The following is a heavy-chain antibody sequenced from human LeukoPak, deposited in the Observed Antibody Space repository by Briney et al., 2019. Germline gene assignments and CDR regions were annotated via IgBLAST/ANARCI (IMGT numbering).Heavy chain of an antibody. CDR2: ISAYNGNT. D-gene: IGHD3-22*01. CDR1: GYTFTSYG. CDR3: ARDLDDSSGYYPYYFDY. V-gene: IGHV1-18*01. J-gene: IGHJ4*02. Sequence: GASVEVSCEASGYTFTSYGISWVRQAPGQGLEWMGWISAYNGNTNYAQKLQGRVTMTTDTSTSTAYMELRSLRSDDTAVYYCARDLDDSSGYYPYYFDYWGQGTLVTVSS.